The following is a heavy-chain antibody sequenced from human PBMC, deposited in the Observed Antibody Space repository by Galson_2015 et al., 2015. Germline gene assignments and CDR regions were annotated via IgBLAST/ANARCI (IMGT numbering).Heavy chain of an antibody. CDR1: GYAFTTYA. CDR2: INTGNGNT. V-gene: IGHV1-3*04. J-gene: IGHJ5*02. Sequence: SCKVSGYAFTTYAMHWVRQAPGQRLEWMGWINTGNGNTKYSQKFQGRVTITRDTSASTAYMDLSSLQSEDTAVYYCARGSSSSSNWFDPWGQGTLVTVSS. CDR3: ARGSSSSSNWFDP. D-gene: IGHD6-6*01.